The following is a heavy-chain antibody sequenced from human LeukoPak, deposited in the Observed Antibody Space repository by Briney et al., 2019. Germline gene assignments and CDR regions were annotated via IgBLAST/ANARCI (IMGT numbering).Heavy chain of an antibody. Sequence: SETLSLTCTVSGGSISSSSYYWSWIRQPAGKGLEWIGRIYTSGSTNYNPSLKSRVTMSVDTSKNQFSLKLSSVTAADTAVYYCARDRWGTTMVRGVLDVWGQGTTVTVSS. CDR2: IYTSGST. CDR1: GGSISSSSYY. CDR3: ARDRWGTTMVRGVLDV. J-gene: IGHJ6*02. D-gene: IGHD3-10*01. V-gene: IGHV4-61*02.